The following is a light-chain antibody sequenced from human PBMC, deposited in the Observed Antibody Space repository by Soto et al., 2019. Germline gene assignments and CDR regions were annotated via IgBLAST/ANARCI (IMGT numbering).Light chain of an antibody. CDR1: HSISSW. Sequence: DIQMTQSPSTLSASVGDRVTITCRASHSISSWLAWYQQKPGKAPKLLIQAASILQSGVPSRFSGSGSGTEFILTINNLQPEDFASYFCLQVYSFPRTFGLGTKVDIK. CDR3: LQVYSFPRT. J-gene: IGKJ1*01. V-gene: IGKV1-5*01. CDR2: AAS.